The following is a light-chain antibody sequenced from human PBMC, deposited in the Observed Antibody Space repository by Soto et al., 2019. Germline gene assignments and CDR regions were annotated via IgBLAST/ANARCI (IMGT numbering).Light chain of an antibody. J-gene: IGLJ3*02. V-gene: IGLV1-40*01. CDR1: SSNIGAGYD. Sequence: QSVLTQPPSVSGAPGQRVTISCTASSSNIGAGYDVHWYQQLPGTVPKLLIYGNSNRPSGVPERFSGSKSGTSASLAITGLQAEDAADYYCQSYDSSLSGWVFGGGTKLTVL. CDR3: QSYDSSLSGWV. CDR2: GNS.